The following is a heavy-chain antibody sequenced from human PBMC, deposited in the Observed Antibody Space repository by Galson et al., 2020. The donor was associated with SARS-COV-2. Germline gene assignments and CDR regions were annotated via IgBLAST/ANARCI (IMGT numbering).Heavy chain of an antibody. CDR2: IYPGDSDT. D-gene: IGHD2-15*01. Sequence: KIGESLKISCKGSGYSFSNYWIGWVRQMPGKGLEWMGIIYPGDSDTRYSPSFQGQVTISADKSISTAYLQWSSLKASDTAMYYCARQGVGYCSGGSCYGRAAFDYWGQGTLVTVSS. CDR3: ARQGVGYCSGGSCYGRAAFDY. V-gene: IGHV5-51*01. CDR1: GYSFSNYW. J-gene: IGHJ4*02.